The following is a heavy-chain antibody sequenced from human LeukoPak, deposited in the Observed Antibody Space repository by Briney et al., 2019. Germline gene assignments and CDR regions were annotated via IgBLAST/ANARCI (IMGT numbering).Heavy chain of an antibody. CDR2: INTGNGNT. D-gene: IGHD2-2*01. J-gene: IGHJ4*02. V-gene: IGHV1-3*04. CDR1: GYTFTRNA. Sequence: ASVKVSCKASGYTFTRNAMHWVRQAPGQRLEWMGWINTGNGNTKYSQKFQDRVTITRDTAANTDYMELSSLRSEDPAVYYCARGYCNSPSCYYFDFWGQGPLVTVSS. CDR3: ARGYCNSPSCYYFDF.